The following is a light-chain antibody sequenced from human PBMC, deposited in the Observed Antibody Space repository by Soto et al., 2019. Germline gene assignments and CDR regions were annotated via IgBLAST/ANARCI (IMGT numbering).Light chain of an antibody. J-gene: IGLJ1*01. CDR1: NTDLGVYGY. CDR3: FSKIRGFAYR. Sequence: QSALAQPASVSGSFGQSITISCSGPNTDLGVYGYVSWYQHHPGKAPKLLIYDVNNRPSGISDRFSGSKSGDTASLTISGLQAEDEADYFCFSKIRGFAYRFGNGTKVTV. V-gene: IGLV2-14*01. CDR2: DVN.